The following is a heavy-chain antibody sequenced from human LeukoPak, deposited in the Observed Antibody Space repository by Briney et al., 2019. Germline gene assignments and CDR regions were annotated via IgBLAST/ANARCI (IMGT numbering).Heavy chain of an antibody. V-gene: IGHV4-59*01. D-gene: IGHD1-26*01. CDR2: IYYSGST. J-gene: IGHJ4*02. CDR1: GDSISSYY. Sequence: SETLSLTCTVSGDSISSYYWSWIRQPPGKGLEWIGYIYYSGSTNYNPSLKSRVTISIDTSKNQFSLNLSSVTTADTAVYYCAGVGATGGFDYWGQGTLVTVSS. CDR3: AGVGATGGFDY.